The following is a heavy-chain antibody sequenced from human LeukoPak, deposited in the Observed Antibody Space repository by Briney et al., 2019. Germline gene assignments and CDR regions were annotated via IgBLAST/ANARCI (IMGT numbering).Heavy chain of an antibody. V-gene: IGHV4-38-2*02. CDR3: ARDEEYYDFWSGYLGGIQHKPWDY. Sequence: SETLSLTCSVSGYSIGGGYYWGWIGQPPGKGLEWIGSIYHSGSTYYNPSLKSRVTISVDTSKNQFSLKLSSVTAADTAVYYCARDEEYYDFWSGYLGGIQHKPWDYWGQGTLVTVSS. D-gene: IGHD3-3*01. CDR1: GYSIGGGYY. CDR2: IYHSGST. J-gene: IGHJ4*02.